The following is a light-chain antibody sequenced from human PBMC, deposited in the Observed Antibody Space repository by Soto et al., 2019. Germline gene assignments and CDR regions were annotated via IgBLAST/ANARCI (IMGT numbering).Light chain of an antibody. V-gene: IGLV2-14*01. Sequence: QSALTQPASVSGSPGQSITISCTGTSSDVGTRNFVSWYQRHPGKAPKLMIYQVTNRPSGVSNRFSGSKSGNTASLTISGLQAEDEADYYCSSYTDSTNYVFGTGTKVT. CDR2: QVT. CDR1: SSDVGTRNF. J-gene: IGLJ1*01. CDR3: SSYTDSTNYV.